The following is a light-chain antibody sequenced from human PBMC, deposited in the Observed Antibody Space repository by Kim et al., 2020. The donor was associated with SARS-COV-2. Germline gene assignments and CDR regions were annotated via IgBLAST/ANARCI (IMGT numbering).Light chain of an antibody. J-gene: IGLJ2*01. V-gene: IGLV3-21*04. CDR2: YDD. CDR1: NIGSEN. CDR3: QVWDRSSDQVL. Sequence: SYELTQPPSVSVAPGKTATITCGGNNIGSENVHWYQQQPDQAPVLVIHYDDGRPSGIPDRFSGSKSGNTATLTISRVEAGDEADYYCQVWDRSSDQVLFGGGTQLTVL.